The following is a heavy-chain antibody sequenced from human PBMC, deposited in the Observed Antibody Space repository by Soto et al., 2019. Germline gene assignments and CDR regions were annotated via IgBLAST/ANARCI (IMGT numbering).Heavy chain of an antibody. CDR2: IYSGVST. V-gene: IGHV3-53*02. CDR1: GFTVSSHY. D-gene: IGHD2-8*01. J-gene: IGHJ6*02. Sequence: EVQLVETGGGLIQRGGSLRLSCAASGFTVSSHYMRWVRQAPGTGLEWVSVIYSGVSTYYADSVKGRFIISRDNSKNTLPLQMNSQRVEDTAVYYGARGMAPYHFNVMDVWCQGTTVTVSS. CDR3: ARGMAPYHFNVMDV.